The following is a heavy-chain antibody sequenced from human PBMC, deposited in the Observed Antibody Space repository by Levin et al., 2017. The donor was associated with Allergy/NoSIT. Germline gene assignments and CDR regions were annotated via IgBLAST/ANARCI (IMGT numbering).Heavy chain of an antibody. CDR2: IIPIFGTA. J-gene: IGHJ4*02. V-gene: IGHV1-69*13. D-gene: IGHD6-19*01. CDR1: GGTFSSYA. CDR3: ARDREYSSGWYSN. Sequence: SVKVSCKASGGTFSSYAISWVRQAPGQGLEWMGGIIPIFGTANYAQKFQGRVTITADESTSTAYMGLSSLRSEDTAVYYCARDREYSSGWYSNWGQGTLVTVSS.